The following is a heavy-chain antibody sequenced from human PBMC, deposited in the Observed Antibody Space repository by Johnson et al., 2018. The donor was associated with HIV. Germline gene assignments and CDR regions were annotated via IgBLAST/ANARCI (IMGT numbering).Heavy chain of an antibody. V-gene: IGHV3-20*04. J-gene: IGHJ3*02. Sequence: VQLVESGGGVVRPGGSLRLSCAASGFTFNDYGMSWVRQAPGKGLEWVSGINWNGGSTGYADSVKGRFTISRDNAKNSLYLQMNSLRAEDTALYYCVRVGKYWGGDGYSGVEAYDIWGQGTVVIVSS. CDR1: GFTFNDYG. CDR2: INWNGGST. CDR3: VRVGKYWGGDGYSGVEAYDI. D-gene: IGHD2-21*02.